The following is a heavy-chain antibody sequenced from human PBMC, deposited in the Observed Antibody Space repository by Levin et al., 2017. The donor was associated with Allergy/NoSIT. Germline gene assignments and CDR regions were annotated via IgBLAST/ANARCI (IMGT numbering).Heavy chain of an antibody. CDR3: AKGHYGDHVVGRPFDY. J-gene: IGHJ4*02. D-gene: IGHD4-17*01. CDR2: ISRSGDST. CDR1: GFTFSRFA. V-gene: IGHV3-23*01. Sequence: PGGSLRLSCAASGFTFSRFAMNWVRQAPGKGLEGVSVISRSGDSTYYADSVKGRFTISRDNSKNTLYLQMNTLRVEDTAVYYCAKGHYGDHVVGRPFDYWGQGSLVTVPS.